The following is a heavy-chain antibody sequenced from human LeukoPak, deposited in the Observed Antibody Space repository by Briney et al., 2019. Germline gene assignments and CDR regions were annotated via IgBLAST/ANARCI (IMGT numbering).Heavy chain of an antibody. Sequence: ASVKVSCKASGYSFSNYDINWVRLRQATGQGPEWMGWMNPHSGDTGSSQRFRGRVSMTWDTSISTAYLELSGLTSDDTAVYYCARGPDTSSWTAEYFQHWGQGTLVTVSS. CDR3: ARGPDTSSWTAEYFQH. J-gene: IGHJ1*01. CDR1: GYSFSNYD. CDR2: MNPHSGDT. D-gene: IGHD6-13*01. V-gene: IGHV1-8*01.